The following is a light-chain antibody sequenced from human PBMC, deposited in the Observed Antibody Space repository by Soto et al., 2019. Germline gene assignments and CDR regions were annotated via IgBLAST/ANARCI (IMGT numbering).Light chain of an antibody. Sequence: QSVLTQPPSASGTPGQRVTIACSGSSSNLGDNTVNWDQQLPGTAPKLLIYSNNRRHSEVPDRFSGSKSGTSASLAISGLQSDDEADYYCATWDDSLNGPVFGGGTKLTVL. CDR3: ATWDDSLNGPV. V-gene: IGLV1-44*01. CDR1: SSNLGDNT. CDR2: SNN. J-gene: IGLJ3*02.